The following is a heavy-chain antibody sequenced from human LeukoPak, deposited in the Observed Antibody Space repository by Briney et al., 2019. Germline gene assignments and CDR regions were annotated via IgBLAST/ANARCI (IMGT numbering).Heavy chain of an antibody. V-gene: IGHV6-1*01. D-gene: IGHD6-13*01. CDR3: ARDRSTSSSWYKNGWCDP. J-gene: IGHJ5*02. CDR2: TYYRYKWYN. Sequence: SQTLSLICSISGDSVSSNSAAWNWIRQSPSIGLDWLERTYYRYKWYNDYAVSVKSRITINSDTSKNQMSPQLNSVTPEDTAVYYSARDRSTSSSWYKNGWCDPWGQGTLVTVSS. CDR1: GDSVSSNSAA.